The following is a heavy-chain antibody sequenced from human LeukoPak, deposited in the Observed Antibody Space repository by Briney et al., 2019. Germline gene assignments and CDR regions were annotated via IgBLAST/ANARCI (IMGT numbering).Heavy chain of an antibody. CDR1: GFTFSSYS. D-gene: IGHD3-10*01. CDR3: ARDSGSGSYYSDY. Sequence: GGSLRLSCAASGFTFSSYSMNWVRQAPGKGLEWVSSISSSSSYIYYADSVKGRFTTSRDNAKNSLYLQMNSLRAEDTAVYYCARDSGSGSYYSDYWGQGTLVTVSS. CDR2: ISSSSSYI. V-gene: IGHV3-21*01. J-gene: IGHJ4*02.